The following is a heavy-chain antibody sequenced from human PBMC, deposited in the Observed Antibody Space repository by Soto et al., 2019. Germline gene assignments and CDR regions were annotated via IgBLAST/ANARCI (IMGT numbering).Heavy chain of an antibody. D-gene: IGHD2-2*01. V-gene: IGHV3-21*01. CDR2: ISSSSSYI. Sequence: GGSLRLSCAASGFTFSSYSMNWVRQAPGKGLEWVSSISSSSSYIYYADSVKGRFTISRDNAKNSLYLQMNSLRAEDTAVYYCAFPGWSQRYCSSTSCFDAFDIWGQGTMVTVSS. J-gene: IGHJ3*02. CDR1: GFTFSSYS. CDR3: AFPGWSQRYCSSTSCFDAFDI.